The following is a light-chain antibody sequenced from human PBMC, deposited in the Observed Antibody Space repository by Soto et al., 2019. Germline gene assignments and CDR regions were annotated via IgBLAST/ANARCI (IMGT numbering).Light chain of an antibody. CDR3: HQYNNWPPYT. CDR1: ESVSSD. CDR2: GAS. Sequence: EIVMTQSPDTLSVSPGERVTLSCRASESVSSDLAWYQKKPGQAPRLLIYGASTRATDIAARFSGSGSGTEFTLTISSLQSEDFAVYYCHQYNNWPPYTSGQGTKLEIK. J-gene: IGKJ2*01. V-gene: IGKV3-15*01.